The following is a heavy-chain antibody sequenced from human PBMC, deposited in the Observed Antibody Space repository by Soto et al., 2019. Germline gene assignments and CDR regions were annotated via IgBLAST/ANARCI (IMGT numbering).Heavy chain of an antibody. CDR1: VSSFTVDY. CDR2: INPSGGST. D-gene: IGHD3-3*01. V-gene: IGHV1-46*01. J-gene: IGHJ6*01. CDR3: ARDLVIFGVVIMEYYYYGMDV. Sequence: ASLMGSCTASVSSFTVDYMDCGRQTQGQGPKWMGIINPSGGSTSYAQKCEGRVTMTRDTSTSTVYMELSSLRSEDTAVYYCARDLVIFGVVIMEYYYYGMDVCGQATTVTVSS.